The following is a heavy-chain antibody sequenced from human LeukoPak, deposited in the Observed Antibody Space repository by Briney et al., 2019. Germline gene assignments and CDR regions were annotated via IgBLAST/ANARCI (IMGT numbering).Heavy chain of an antibody. V-gene: IGHV3-21*01. D-gene: IGHD3-10*01. CDR2: ISSSSSYI. J-gene: IGHJ4*02. CDR1: GFIFSSYS. Sequence: GGSLRLSCAASGFIFSSYSMNWVRQAPGKGLEWVSSISSSSSYIYYADSVKGRFTISRDNSKNTLYLQMNSLRAEDTAVYYCARGTTLWFGELSPFAYWGQGTLVTVSS. CDR3: ARGTTLWFGELSPFAY.